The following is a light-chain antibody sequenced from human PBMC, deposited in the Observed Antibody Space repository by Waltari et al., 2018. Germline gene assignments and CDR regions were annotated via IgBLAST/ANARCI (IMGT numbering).Light chain of an antibody. J-gene: IGLJ3*02. CDR2: EFS. CDR3: CSYAGSSTWV. CDR1: SSDVGSYNL. V-gene: IGLV2-23*02. Sequence: QSALTQPASVSGSPGQSITISCTGTSSDVGSYNLVSWYQQHPGKAPKLMIYEFSKRASGGANRVSVSKSGNTASRTISGLQAEDEADYYCCSYAGSSTWVFGGGTKLTVL.